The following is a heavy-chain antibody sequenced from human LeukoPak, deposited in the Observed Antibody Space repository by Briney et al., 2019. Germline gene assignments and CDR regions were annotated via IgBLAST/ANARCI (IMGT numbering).Heavy chain of an antibody. CDR1: GLTVTKTW. CDR3: TTLLGMVRGLNWFDP. V-gene: IGHV3-15*01. Sequence: GGALRLSCAASGLTVTKTWMSWVRQAPGKGLEWVGGIKSKTDGGTTDYAAPVKGRFPISRDDSKNTLYLQMNSLKTEDTAVYYCTTLLGMVRGLNWFDPWGQGTLVTVSS. J-gene: IGHJ5*02. CDR2: IKSKTDGGTT. D-gene: IGHD3-10*01.